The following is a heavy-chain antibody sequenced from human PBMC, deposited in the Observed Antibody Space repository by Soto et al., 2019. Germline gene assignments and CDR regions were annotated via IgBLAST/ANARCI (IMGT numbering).Heavy chain of an antibody. D-gene: IGHD2-2*01. J-gene: IGHJ3*02. CDR1: GYTFTSYY. CDR2: INPSGGST. V-gene: IGHV1-46*03. Sequence: VASVKVSCKASGYTFTSYYMHWVRQAPGQGLEWMGIINPSGGSTSYAQKFQGRVTMTRDTSTSTVYMELSSLRSEDTAVYYCAAPYCSSTSCSDDAFDIWGQGTMVTVSS. CDR3: AAPYCSSTSCSDDAFDI.